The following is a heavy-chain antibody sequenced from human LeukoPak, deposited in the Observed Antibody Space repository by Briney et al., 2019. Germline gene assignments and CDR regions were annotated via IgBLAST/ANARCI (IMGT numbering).Heavy chain of an antibody. V-gene: IGHV1-69-2*01. J-gene: IGHJ5*02. CDR2: VDPEDGET. Sequence: ASVKISCKVSGHTFTDYYMHWVQQAPGKGLEWMGLVDPEDGETIYAEKFQGRVTITADTSTDTAYMELSSLRSEDTAVYYCATDLTMVRGVTNWFDPWGQGTLVTVSS. CDR1: GHTFTDYY. D-gene: IGHD3-10*01. CDR3: ATDLTMVRGVTNWFDP.